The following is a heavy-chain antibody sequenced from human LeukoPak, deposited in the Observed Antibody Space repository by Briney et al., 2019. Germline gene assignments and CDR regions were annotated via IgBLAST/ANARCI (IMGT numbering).Heavy chain of an antibody. CDR2: MNPNSGNT. V-gene: IGHV1-8*03. J-gene: IGHJ6*03. D-gene: IGHD4-11*01. CDR3: ARYSDYSNYATYMDV. Sequence: ASVKVSCKASGGTFSSYAISWVRQAPGQGLEWMGWMNPNSGNTGYAQKFQGRVTNTRNTSISTAYMELSSLRSEDTAVYYCARYSDYSNYATYMDVWGKGTTVTVSS. CDR1: GGTFSSYA.